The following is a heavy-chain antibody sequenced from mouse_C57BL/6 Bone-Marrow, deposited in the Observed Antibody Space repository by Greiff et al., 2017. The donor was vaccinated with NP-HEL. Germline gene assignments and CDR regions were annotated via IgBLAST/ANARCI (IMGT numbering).Heavy chain of an antibody. J-gene: IGHJ1*03. Sequence: QVQLKESGSELRSPGSSVKLSCKDFDSEVFPIAYMSWVRQKPGHGFEWIGGILPSIGRTIYGEKFEDKATLDADTLSNTAYLELNSLTSEDSAIYYCARITTVVAPYWYFDVWGTGTTVTVSS. D-gene: IGHD1-1*01. CDR2: ILPSIGRT. V-gene: IGHV15-2*01. CDR1: DSEVFPIAY. CDR3: ARITTVVAPYWYFDV.